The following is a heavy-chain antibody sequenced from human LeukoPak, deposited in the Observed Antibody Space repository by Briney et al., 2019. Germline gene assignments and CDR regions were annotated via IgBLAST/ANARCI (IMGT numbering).Heavy chain of an antibody. Sequence: PGGSLRLSCAASGFTFSSYSMNWVRQAPGKGLEWVSYISSSSSTIYYADSVKGRFTISRDNAKNSLYLQMNSLRAEDTAVYYCARTTGPITIFDMDVWGKGTTVTVSS. D-gene: IGHD3-3*01. J-gene: IGHJ6*03. CDR2: ISSSSSTI. V-gene: IGHV3-48*01. CDR3: ARTTGPITIFDMDV. CDR1: GFTFSSYS.